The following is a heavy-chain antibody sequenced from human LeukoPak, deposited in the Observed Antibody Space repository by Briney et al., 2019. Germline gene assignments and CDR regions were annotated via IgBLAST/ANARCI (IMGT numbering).Heavy chain of an antibody. CDR3: ARVHYGSGSLYCYYYYMDV. D-gene: IGHD3-10*01. CDR1: GGSISSDDYY. Sequence: KASETLSLTCTVSGGSISSDDYYWSWIRQPPGKGLEWVGYIYYSGSTYYNPSLKSRVTISVDTPKNQFSLKLSSVTAADTAVYYCARVHYGSGSLYCYYYYMDVWGKGTTVTVSS. V-gene: IGHV4-30-4*08. J-gene: IGHJ6*03. CDR2: IYYSGST.